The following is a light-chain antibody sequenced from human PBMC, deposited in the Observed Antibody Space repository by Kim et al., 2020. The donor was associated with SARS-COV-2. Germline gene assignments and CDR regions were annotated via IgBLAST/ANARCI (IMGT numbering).Light chain of an antibody. CDR3: QQYGSSPT. Sequence: EIVLTQSPGTLSLSPGERATLSCRASQSVSSSYLAWYQQKPGQAPRLLIYGASSRATGIPDSFSGSGSGTDFTLTISRLEPEDFALYYCQQYGSSPTFGQGTKVDIK. CDR2: GAS. CDR1: QSVSSSY. V-gene: IGKV3-20*01. J-gene: IGKJ1*01.